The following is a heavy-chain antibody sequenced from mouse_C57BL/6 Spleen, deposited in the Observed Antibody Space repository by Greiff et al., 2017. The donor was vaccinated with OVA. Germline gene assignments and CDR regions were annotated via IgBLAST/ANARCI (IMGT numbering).Heavy chain of an antibody. Sequence: QVQLQQSGPELVKPGASVKISCKASGYAFSSSWMNWVKQRPGKGLEWIGRIYPGDGDTNYNGKFKGKATLTADKSSSTAYMQLSSLTSEDSAVYFCARGSSGPPMDYWGQGTSVTVSS. CDR3: ARGSSGPPMDY. CDR1: GYAFSSSW. CDR2: IYPGDGDT. J-gene: IGHJ4*01. D-gene: IGHD3-2*02. V-gene: IGHV1-82*01.